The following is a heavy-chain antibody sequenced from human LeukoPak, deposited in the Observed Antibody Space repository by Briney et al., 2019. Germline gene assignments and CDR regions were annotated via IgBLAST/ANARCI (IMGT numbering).Heavy chain of an antibody. J-gene: IGHJ4*02. D-gene: IGHD2-21*01. V-gene: IGHV3-13*01. Sequence: GGSLRLSCEVSGFTFDNNDMHWVRQTTGKGLEWVSAIGSAGYTYYADSVRGRFTITRDNAKQSLYLQMNGLRVEDTAVYHCVRQPDSARCGFDYWGRGTQVTVSS. CDR3: VRQPDSARCGFDY. CDR2: IGSAGYT. CDR1: GFTFDNND.